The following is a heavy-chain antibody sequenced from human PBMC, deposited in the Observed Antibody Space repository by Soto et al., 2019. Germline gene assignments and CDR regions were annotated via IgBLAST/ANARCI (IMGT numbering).Heavy chain of an antibody. J-gene: IGHJ6*02. CDR3: AAFGELYDDYSHGMDV. Sequence: GGSLRLSCAASGFTFSSYWMHWVRQAPGKGPVWVSRINGDGSSTSYADSVKGRFTISRDNAKNTLYLQMNSLRAEDTAVYYCAAFGELYDDYSHGMDVWGQGTTVTVSS. CDR1: GFTFSSYW. CDR2: INGDGSST. D-gene: IGHD3-10*01. V-gene: IGHV3-74*01.